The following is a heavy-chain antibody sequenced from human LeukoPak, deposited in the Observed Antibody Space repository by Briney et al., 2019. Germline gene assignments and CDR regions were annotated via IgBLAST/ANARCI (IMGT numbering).Heavy chain of an antibody. D-gene: IGHD3-10*01. CDR3: ARTLVRGVIPGYYYYYMDV. CDR2: TYYRSKWYN. J-gene: IGHJ6*03. Sequence: SQTLSLTCAISGDSVSSNSAAWNWIRQSPSRGLEWLGRTYYRSKWYNDYAVSVKSRITINPDTSKNQFSLQLNSVTPEDTAVYYCARTLVRGVIPGYYYYYMDVWGKGTTVTVSS. CDR1: GDSVSSNSAA. V-gene: IGHV6-1*01.